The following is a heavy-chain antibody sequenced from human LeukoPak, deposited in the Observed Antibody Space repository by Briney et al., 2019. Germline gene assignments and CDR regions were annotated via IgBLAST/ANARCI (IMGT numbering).Heavy chain of an antibody. D-gene: IGHD5-24*01. J-gene: IGHJ2*01. V-gene: IGHV4-61*02. Sequence: SQTLSLTCTVSGGSISSGSYYWSWIRQPAGEGLEWIGRIYTSGSTNYNPSLKSRVTISVDTSKSQFSLKLSSVTAADTAVYYCARVTQMAWYFDLWGRGTLVTVSS. CDR3: ARVTQMAWYFDL. CDR2: IYTSGST. CDR1: GGSISSGSYY.